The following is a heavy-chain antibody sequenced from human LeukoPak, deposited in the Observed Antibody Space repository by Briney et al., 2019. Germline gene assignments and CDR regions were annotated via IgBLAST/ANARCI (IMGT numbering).Heavy chain of an antibody. CDR3: ARDGRRHYGDLRIDY. V-gene: IGHV4-59*01. Sequence: SETLSLTCTVSGGSISSYYWSWIRQPPGKGLEWIGYIYYSGSTNYNPSLKSRVTISVDTSKNQFSLKLSSVTAADTAVYYCARDGRRHYGDLRIDYWGQGTLVTVSS. J-gene: IGHJ4*02. CDR2: IYYSGST. D-gene: IGHD4-17*01. CDR1: GGSISSYY.